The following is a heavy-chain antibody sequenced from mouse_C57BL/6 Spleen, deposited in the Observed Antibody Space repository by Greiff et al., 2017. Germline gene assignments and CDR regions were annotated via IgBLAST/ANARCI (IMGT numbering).Heavy chain of an antibody. CDR2: INYDGSST. D-gene: IGHD2-13*01. Sequence: EVKLMESEGGLVQPGSSMKLSCTASGFTFSDYYMAWVRQVPEKGLEWVANINYDGSSTYYLDSLKSRFIISRDNAKNILYLQMSSLKSEDTATYYCARVGDYGYFDVWGTGTTVTVSS. V-gene: IGHV5-16*01. CDR1: GFTFSDYY. CDR3: ARVGDYGYFDV. J-gene: IGHJ1*03.